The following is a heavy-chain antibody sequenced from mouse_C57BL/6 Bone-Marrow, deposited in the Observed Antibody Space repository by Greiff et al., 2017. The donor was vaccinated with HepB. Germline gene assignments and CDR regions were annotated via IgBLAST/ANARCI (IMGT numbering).Heavy chain of an antibody. CDR2: IYPGSGNT. CDR1: GYTFTDYY. Sequence: QVQLQQSGAELVRPGASVKLSCKASGYTFTDYYINWVKQRPGQGLEWIARIYPGSGNTYYNEKFKGKATLTAEKSSSTAYMQLSSLTSEDSAVYFCARGGYLLWYAMDYWGQGTSVTVSS. CDR3: ARGGYLLWYAMDY. J-gene: IGHJ4*01. D-gene: IGHD2-1*01. V-gene: IGHV1-76*01.